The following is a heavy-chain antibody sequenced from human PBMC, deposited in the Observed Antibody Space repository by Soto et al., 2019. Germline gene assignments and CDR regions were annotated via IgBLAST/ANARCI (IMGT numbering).Heavy chain of an antibody. D-gene: IGHD4-17*01. CDR2: INHSGST. Sequence: SETLSLTCAVYGGSFSGYYWSWIRQPPGKGLEWIGEINHSGSTNYNPSLKSRVTISVDTSKNQFSLRVISVTAADTAVYFCASQSSTTNFAFWGHGTLVTVSS. V-gene: IGHV4-34*01. CDR1: GGSFSGYY. CDR3: ASQSSTTNFAF. J-gene: IGHJ4*01.